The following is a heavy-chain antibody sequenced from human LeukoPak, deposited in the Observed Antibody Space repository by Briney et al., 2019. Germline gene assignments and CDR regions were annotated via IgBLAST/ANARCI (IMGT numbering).Heavy chain of an antibody. CDR1: GFTFSSYE. J-gene: IGHJ3*02. D-gene: IGHD3-3*01. CDR3: ARELRFLEGEAFDI. V-gene: IGHV3-48*03. Sequence: GGSLRLSCAASGFTFSSYEMNWVRQAPGKGLEWVSYISSSGSTIYYADSVKGRFTISRDNAKNSLYLQMNSLRAEDTAVYYCARELRFLEGEAFDIWGQGTMVTVSS. CDR2: ISSSGSTI.